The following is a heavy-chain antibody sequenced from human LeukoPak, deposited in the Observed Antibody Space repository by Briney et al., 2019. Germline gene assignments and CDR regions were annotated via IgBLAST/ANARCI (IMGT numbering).Heavy chain of an antibody. D-gene: IGHD3-3*01. CDR1: GFTFSSYA. V-gene: IGHV3-23*01. CDR2: ISGSGGST. CDR3: AKGSYYDFWSGHYFDY. J-gene: IGHJ4*02. Sequence: HAGGSLGLSCAASGFTFSSYAMSWVRQAPGKGLEWVSAISGSGGSTYYADSVKGRFTISRDNSKNTLYLQMNSLRAEDTAVYYCAKGSYYDFWSGHYFDYWGQGTLVTVSS.